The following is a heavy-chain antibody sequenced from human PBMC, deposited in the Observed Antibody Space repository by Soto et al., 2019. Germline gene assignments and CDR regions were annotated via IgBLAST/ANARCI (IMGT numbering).Heavy chain of an antibody. Sequence: GGSLRLSCAASGFTFSSYAMSWVRQAPGKGLEWVSAISGSGGSTYYADSVKGRFTISRDNSKNTLYLQMNSLRAEDTAVYYCAKDLFRDDSSGYLDYWGQGTLVPVSS. D-gene: IGHD3-22*01. CDR1: GFTFSSYA. CDR2: ISGSGGST. CDR3: AKDLFRDDSSGYLDY. J-gene: IGHJ4*02. V-gene: IGHV3-23*01.